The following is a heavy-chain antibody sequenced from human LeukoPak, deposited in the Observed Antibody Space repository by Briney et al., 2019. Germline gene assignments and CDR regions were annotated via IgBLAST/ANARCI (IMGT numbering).Heavy chain of an antibody. J-gene: IGHJ4*02. CDR3: ASVDTNDYFDY. CDR1: GGSLSSYY. D-gene: IGHD5-18*01. Sequence: SETLSLTCTVSGGSLSSYYWSWIRQPPGKGLEWIGYIYYSGSTNYNPSLKSRVTISVDTSKNQFSLKLSSVTAADTAVYYCASVDTNDYFDYWGQGTLVTVSS. CDR2: IYYSGST. V-gene: IGHV4-59*01.